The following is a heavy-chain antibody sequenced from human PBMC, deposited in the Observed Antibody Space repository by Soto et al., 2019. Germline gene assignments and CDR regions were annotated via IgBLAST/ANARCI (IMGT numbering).Heavy chain of an antibody. CDR1: GYNFANFW. Sequence: PGESLKISWKGSGYNFANFWIGWVRQMPGKGLEWMGMIFPGDSDTKNSPSLEGQITMSVDKSDISAYLQWRSLKASDTAIYYCEAGYSTGLDALDXWGQGTTVT. CDR2: IFPGDSDT. CDR3: EAGYSTGLDALDX. J-gene: IGHJ6*02. V-gene: IGHV5-51*01. D-gene: IGHD2-8*02.